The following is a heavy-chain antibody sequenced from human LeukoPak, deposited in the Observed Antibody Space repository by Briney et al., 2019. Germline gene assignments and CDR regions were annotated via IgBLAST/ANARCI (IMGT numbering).Heavy chain of an antibody. CDR1: GYTFTGYY. V-gene: IGHV1-2*02. J-gene: IGHJ4*02. CDR2: INPNSGGT. D-gene: IGHD4-17*01. CDR3: ARDGSASDYGDYVMGY. Sequence: ASVKVSCKASGYTFTGYYMHWVRQAPGQGLEWMGWINPNSGGTNYAQKFQGRVTMTRDTSISTAYMELSRLRSDDTAVYYYARDGSASDYGDYVMGYWGQGTLVTVSS.